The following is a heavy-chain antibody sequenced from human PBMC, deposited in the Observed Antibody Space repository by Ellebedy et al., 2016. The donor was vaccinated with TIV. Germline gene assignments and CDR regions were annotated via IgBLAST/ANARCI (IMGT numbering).Heavy chain of an antibody. CDR2: ITSNSEGL. D-gene: IGHD2-2*01. V-gene: IGHV3-21*01. CDR3: ARDFWGLGSCSSTSCLFDS. J-gene: IGHJ4*02. Sequence: GGSLRLXXAASGFTFNSYSMNWVRQAPGKGLEWVSSITSNSEGLFYADSVKGRFTISRDNARNSLYLQMNSLRAEDTAVYYCARDFWGLGSCSSTSCLFDSWGQGTLVTVSS. CDR1: GFTFNSYS.